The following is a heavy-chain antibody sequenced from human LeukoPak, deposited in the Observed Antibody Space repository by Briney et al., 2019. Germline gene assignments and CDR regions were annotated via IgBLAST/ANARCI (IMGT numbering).Heavy chain of an antibody. D-gene: IGHD6-6*01. J-gene: IGHJ5*02. CDR1: GYTFTSCG. CDR3: ARGGNEYSSLRFDP. Sequence: GASVKVSGMASGYTFTSCGISWVRQAPGQGLEWMGWISAYNGNTNYAQKLQGRVTMTTDTSTSTAYMELRSLRSDDTAVYYCARGGNEYSSLRFDPWGQGTLVTVSS. V-gene: IGHV1-18*01. CDR2: ISAYNGNT.